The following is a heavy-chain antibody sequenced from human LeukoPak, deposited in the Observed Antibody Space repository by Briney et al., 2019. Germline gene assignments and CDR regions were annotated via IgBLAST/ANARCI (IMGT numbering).Heavy chain of an antibody. CDR3: AKLILTMIWEGYFDY. CDR2: IRYDGSDK. J-gene: IGHJ4*02. V-gene: IGHV3-30*02. Sequence: GGSLRLSCAASGFIFSSYGIHWVRQAPGKGLEWVAFIRYDGSDKYYADSVKGRFTISRDNSKNTLYLQMKGLRAEDTAVYYCAKLILTMIWEGYFDYWGQGTLVTVSS. D-gene: IGHD3-22*01. CDR1: GFIFSSYG.